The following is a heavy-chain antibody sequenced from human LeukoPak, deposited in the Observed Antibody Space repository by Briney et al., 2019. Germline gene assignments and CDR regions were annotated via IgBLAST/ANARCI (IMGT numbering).Heavy chain of an antibody. CDR3: ATTEGSGLNGFEY. V-gene: IGHV5-51*01. J-gene: IGHJ4*02. CDR1: GSIVTSYW. Sequence: RGGSLQISCQGSGSIVTSYWIGWVRLVPGKGLEWMGIIYPGDSDTRYSPSFQGQVTISVDKSISTAYLQWSSLKASDTAMYYCATTEGSGLNGFEYWGQGTLVTVSS. D-gene: IGHD6-19*01. CDR2: IYPGDSDT.